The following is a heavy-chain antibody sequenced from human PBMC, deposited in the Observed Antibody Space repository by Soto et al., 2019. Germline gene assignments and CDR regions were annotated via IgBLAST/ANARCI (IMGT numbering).Heavy chain of an antibody. CDR3: AKVTKRAAAGRYEYYKYGMDV. CDR2: IYFSGSA. CDR1: GDSLSSGSYY. D-gene: IGHD6-13*01. V-gene: IGHV4-31*11. J-gene: IGHJ6*02. Sequence: QVQLQESGPGLVKPSETLFLTCAVSGDSLSSGSYYWTWVRQHPGEGLEWMGYIYFSGSAYSNPSLKNRLTLSVDTSKNQFSLRLDSVTAADTAVYYCAKVTKRAAAGRYEYYKYGMDVWGQGTTVTVSS.